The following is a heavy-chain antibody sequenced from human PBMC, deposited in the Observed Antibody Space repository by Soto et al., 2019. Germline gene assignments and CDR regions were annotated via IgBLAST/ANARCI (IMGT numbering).Heavy chain of an antibody. CDR1: GYTLTSYG. Sequence: ASVKVSCKASGYTLTSYGISWVRQAPGQGLEWMGWISAYNGNTNYAQKLQGRVTMTTDTSTSTAYMELRSLRSDDTAVYYCARDHLWGDDYYDSSGYYHGFDYWGQGTLVTVSS. D-gene: IGHD3-22*01. J-gene: IGHJ4*02. V-gene: IGHV1-18*01. CDR2: ISAYNGNT. CDR3: ARDHLWGDDYYDSSGYYHGFDY.